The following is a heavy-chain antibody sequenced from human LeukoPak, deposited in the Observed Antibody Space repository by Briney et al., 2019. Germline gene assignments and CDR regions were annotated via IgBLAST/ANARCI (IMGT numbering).Heavy chain of an antibody. Sequence: GASVKVSRKGFRDNPTEISMHWGGQAPGKGAEGVGGFDPEDGETIYAQKFQGRVTMTEDTSTDTAYMELSSLRSEDTAVYYCATLKWELSYYFDYWGQGTLVTVSS. J-gene: IGHJ4*02. V-gene: IGHV1-24*01. CDR3: ATLKWELSYYFDY. CDR1: RDNPTEIS. D-gene: IGHD1-26*01. CDR2: FDPEDGET.